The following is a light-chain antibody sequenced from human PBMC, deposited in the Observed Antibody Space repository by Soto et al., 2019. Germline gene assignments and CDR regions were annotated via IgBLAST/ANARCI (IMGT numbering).Light chain of an antibody. CDR1: QSVSSSY. Sequence: EIVLTQSPGTLSLSPGERATLSCRASQSVSSSYLAWYQQKPGQAPRLLIYGASSRATGIPDRLSGSGSGTDFTLTISRLEPEDFAVYYCQQYCSSPPITFGQGTRLEMK. CDR2: GAS. CDR3: QQYCSSPPIT. V-gene: IGKV3-20*01. J-gene: IGKJ5*01.